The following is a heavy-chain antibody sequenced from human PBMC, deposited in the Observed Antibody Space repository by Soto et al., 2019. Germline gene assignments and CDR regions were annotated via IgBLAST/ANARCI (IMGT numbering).Heavy chain of an antibody. CDR3: AREDSSEPFDY. CDR2: IWYDGSNK. Sequence: HPVGSLRLSCAASGFTFSSYGVHWVRQAPGKGLEWVAVIWYDGSNKYYADSVKGRFTISRDNSKNTLYLQMNSLRAEDTAVYYCAREDSSEPFDYWGQGTLVTVSS. D-gene: IGHD3-22*01. J-gene: IGHJ4*02. CDR1: GFTFSSYG. V-gene: IGHV3-33*01.